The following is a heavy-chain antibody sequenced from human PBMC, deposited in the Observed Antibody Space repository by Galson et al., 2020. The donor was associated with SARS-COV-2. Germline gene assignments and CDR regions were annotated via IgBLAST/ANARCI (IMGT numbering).Heavy chain of an antibody. D-gene: IGHD3-3*01. V-gene: IGHV4-4*07. CDR1: GGSISSYY. CDR3: ARDYDFWSGTGPRDAFDI. J-gene: IGHJ3*02. CDR2: IYTSGST. Sequence: SETLSLTCTVSGGSISSYYWSWIRQPAGKGLEWIGRIYTSGSTNYNPSLKSRVTMSVDTSKNQFSLKLSSVTAADTAVYYCARDYDFWSGTGPRDAFDIWGQGTMVTVSS.